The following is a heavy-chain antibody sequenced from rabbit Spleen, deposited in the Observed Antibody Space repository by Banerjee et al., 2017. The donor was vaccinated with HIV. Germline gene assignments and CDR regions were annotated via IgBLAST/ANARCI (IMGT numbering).Heavy chain of an antibody. CDR1: GFAFNSVYD. CDR3: ARDLAGVIGWNFGW. D-gene: IGHD4-1*01. J-gene: IGHJ4*01. CDR2: IYTDGSGDT. Sequence: QEQLVESGGGLVKPGGSLTLTCTASGFAFNSVYDMCWVRQAPGKGLEWIACIYTDGSGDTYAASWAKGRFSISKSSSTTVTLQMTSLTAADTATYFCARDLAGVIGWNFGWWGPGTLVTVS. V-gene: IGHV1S45*01.